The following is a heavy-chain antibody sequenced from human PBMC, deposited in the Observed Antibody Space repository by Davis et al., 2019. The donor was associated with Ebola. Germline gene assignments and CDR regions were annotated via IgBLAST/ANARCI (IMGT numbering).Heavy chain of an antibody. CDR2: INHSGST. Sequence: SETLSLTCAVYGGSFSDYYWSWIRQPPGKGLEWIGEINHSGSTNYNPSLKSRVTISVDTSKNQFSLKLSSVTAEDTAVYYCARHGYSYGLDYWGQGTLVTVSS. D-gene: IGHD5-18*01. CDR3: ARHGYSYGLDY. CDR1: GGSFSDYY. V-gene: IGHV4-34*01. J-gene: IGHJ4*02.